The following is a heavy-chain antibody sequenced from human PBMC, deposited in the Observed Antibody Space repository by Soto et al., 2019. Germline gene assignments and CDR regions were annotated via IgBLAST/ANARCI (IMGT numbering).Heavy chain of an antibody. V-gene: IGHV3-72*01. J-gene: IGHJ4*01. CDR3: ARARDGYNFFLAY. CDR2: SRYKAQGYST. Sequence: GGSPRLSYSVSVFTLIDHCSDGFREAPGKCLEWVGRSRYKAQGYSTAYAASVKGRFTTSRDESKNSVYLQMNSLKTEDTAVYYCARARDGYNFFLAYWGQGTLVTSPQ. CDR1: VFTLIDHC. D-gene: IGHD5-12*01.